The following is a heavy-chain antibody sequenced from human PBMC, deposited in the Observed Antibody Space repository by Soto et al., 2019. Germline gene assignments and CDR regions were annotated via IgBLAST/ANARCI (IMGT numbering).Heavy chain of an antibody. D-gene: IGHD4-17*01. J-gene: IGHJ4*02. CDR1: GFTFSSYA. CDR2: ISGSGGST. V-gene: IGHV3-23*01. Sequence: PGGSLRLSCAASGFTFSSYAMSWVRQAPGKGLEWVSAISGSGGSTYYADSVKGRFTISRDNSKNTLYLQMNSLRAEDTAVYYCAKSWIPINVYGEVEAPYFDYWGQGTLLTISS. CDR3: AKSWIPINVYGEVEAPYFDY.